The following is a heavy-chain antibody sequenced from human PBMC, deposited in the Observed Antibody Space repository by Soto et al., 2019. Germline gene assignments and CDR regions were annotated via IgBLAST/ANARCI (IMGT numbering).Heavy chain of an antibody. Sequence: EVQLVESGGGLVQPGGSLRLSCAASGFSVTTNYLTWVRQAPGKGLEWVSLIYIAGGTKYADSVKGRFTISRDRSKNTLYLQMNSLRAEDTAVYYCARGYCNGTNCYANWFDPWGQGTLVTVSS. J-gene: IGHJ5*02. V-gene: IGHV3-66*01. CDR1: GFSVTTNY. CDR2: IYIAGGT. CDR3: ARGYCNGTNCYANWFDP. D-gene: IGHD2-2*01.